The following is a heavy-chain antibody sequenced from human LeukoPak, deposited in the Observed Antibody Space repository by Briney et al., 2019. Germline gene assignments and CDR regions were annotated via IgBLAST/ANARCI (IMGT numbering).Heavy chain of an antibody. CDR2: ISKSSRTI. V-gene: IGHV3-48*04. J-gene: IGHJ4*02. CDR3: ASGIQEIDY. D-gene: IGHD2-2*02. Sequence: GGSLRLSCAGSGFPFSTYSMNWVRQAPGKGLEWVSYISKSSRTIYYADSVKGRFTISRDNAKNSLYLQMNSLRAEDTAVYYCASGIQEIDYWGQGTLVTVSS. CDR1: GFPFSTYS.